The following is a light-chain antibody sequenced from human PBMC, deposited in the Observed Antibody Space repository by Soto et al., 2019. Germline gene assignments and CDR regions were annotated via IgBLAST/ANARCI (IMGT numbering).Light chain of an antibody. CDR2: DAS. CDR1: QSFRGL. V-gene: IGKV3-11*01. J-gene: IGKJ5*01. CDR3: QQRSNLVS. Sequence: EVVLTQSPVTLSLSPGERATLSCRASQSFRGLLAWYQQKPGQAPRLLISDASTRASGIPARFSGSGSGTDFTLTISSLEPEDFAVYYCQQRSNLVSFGPGTRLEIK.